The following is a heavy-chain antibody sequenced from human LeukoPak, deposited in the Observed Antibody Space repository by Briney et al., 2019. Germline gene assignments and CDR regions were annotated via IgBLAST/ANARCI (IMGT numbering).Heavy chain of an antibody. V-gene: IGHV3-21*01. CDR1: GFTFSSYS. Sequence: GGSLRLSCAASGFTFSSYSMNWVRQAPGKGLEWVSSISSSSSYIYYADSVKGRFTISRDNAKNSLYLQMNSLRAEDTAMYYCARSPGARGFYWGQGTLVTVSS. CDR3: ARSPGARGFY. J-gene: IGHJ4*02. CDR2: ISSSSSYI. D-gene: IGHD3-10*01.